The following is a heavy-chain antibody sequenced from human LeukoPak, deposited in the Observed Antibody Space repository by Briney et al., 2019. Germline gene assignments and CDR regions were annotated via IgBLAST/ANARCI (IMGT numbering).Heavy chain of an antibody. D-gene: IGHD6-13*01. Sequence: SETLSLTCLVSGGSMSSYFWSWIRQPAGKGLEWIGRFYSSGNNNYNPSLRSRVTMSADTSKNQFSMELTSVTAADTAVYYCARGLSYSSSWPYYYYYYMDVWGKGTTVTVSS. CDR3: ARGLSYSSSWPYYYYYYMDV. CDR1: GGSMSSYF. V-gene: IGHV4-4*07. CDR2: FYSSGNN. J-gene: IGHJ6*03.